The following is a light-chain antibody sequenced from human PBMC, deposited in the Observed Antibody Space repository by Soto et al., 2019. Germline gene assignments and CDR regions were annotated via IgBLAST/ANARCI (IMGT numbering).Light chain of an antibody. CDR3: QDYSPYSGT. CDR2: DAS. CDR1: QTISSW. Sequence: DIQMTQSPSTLSGSVGDRVTITCRASQTISSWLAWYQQKPGKAPNLLIYDASSLESGVPSRFSGSRSGTEFTLTMSSLQPDDFATHYCQDYSPYSGTFAEGTKVDIK. V-gene: IGKV1-5*01. J-gene: IGKJ1*01.